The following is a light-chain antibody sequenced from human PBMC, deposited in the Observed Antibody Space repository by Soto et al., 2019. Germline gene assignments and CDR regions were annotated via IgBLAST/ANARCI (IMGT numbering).Light chain of an antibody. CDR2: EVS. J-gene: IGLJ1*01. Sequence: QSALTQPASVSGSPGQSITISCTGTTSDVGGYNFVSWYQLHPGKAPKLMIFEVSNRPSGVSNRFSGSKSGNTASLTISGLQAEDEADYYCSSYTSSGXXVFGTGT. V-gene: IGLV2-14*01. CDR3: SSYTSSGXXV. CDR1: TSDVGGYNF.